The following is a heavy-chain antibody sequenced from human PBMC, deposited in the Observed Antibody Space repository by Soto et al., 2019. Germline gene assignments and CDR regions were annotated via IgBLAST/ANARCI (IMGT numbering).Heavy chain of an antibody. CDR3: AGGTYCSGGSCPKN. V-gene: IGHV4-34*01. CDR2: INHSGST. J-gene: IGHJ4*02. D-gene: IGHD2-15*01. CDR1: GGSFSGYY. Sequence: QVQLQQWGAGLLKPSETLSLTCAVYGGSFSGYYWSWIRQPPGKGLEWIGEINHSGSTNYNPSLKSRVVISVETSKNQFSLKLSSVSAADTAVGYCAGGTYCSGGSCPKNWGQGTLVTVSS.